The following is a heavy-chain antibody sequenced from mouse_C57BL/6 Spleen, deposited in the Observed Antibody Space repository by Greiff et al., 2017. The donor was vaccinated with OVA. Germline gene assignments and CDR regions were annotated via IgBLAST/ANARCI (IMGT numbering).Heavy chain of an antibody. CDR3: ARSATTVVATEFDY. D-gene: IGHD1-1*01. V-gene: IGHV1-19*01. CDR2: INPYNGGT. J-gene: IGHJ2*01. Sequence: EVKLQESGPVLVKPGASVKMSCKASGYTFTDYYMNWVKQSHGKSLEWIGVINPYNGGTSYQKFKGKATLTVDKSSSTAYMELNSLTSEDSAVYYCARSATTVVATEFDYWGQGTTLTVSS. CDR1: GYTFTDYY.